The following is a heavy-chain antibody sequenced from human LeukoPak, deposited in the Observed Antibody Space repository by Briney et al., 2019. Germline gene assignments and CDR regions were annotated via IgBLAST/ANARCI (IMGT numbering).Heavy chain of an antibody. J-gene: IGHJ5*02. D-gene: IGHD5-18*01. Sequence: PGGSLRLSCAASGFTFSDYYTSWIRQAPGKGLEWVSYISSSGSTIYYADSVKGRFTISRDNAKNSLYLQMNSLRAEDTAVYYCARDAQLWSNWFDPWGQGTLVTVSS. CDR2: ISSSGSTI. CDR3: ARDAQLWSNWFDP. CDR1: GFTFSDYY. V-gene: IGHV3-11*04.